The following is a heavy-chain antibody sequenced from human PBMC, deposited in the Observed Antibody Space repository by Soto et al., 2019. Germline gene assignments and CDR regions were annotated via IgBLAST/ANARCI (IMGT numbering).Heavy chain of an antibody. Sequence: SLRLSCAASGFTFNSYAMTWVRQAPGRGLEWVSAISESGGRTYYADSVEGRFSISRDNAKNTLFLQMNSLRAEDTAVYYCAKDLYYYGTGSYYPSDYWGQGTLVTAPQ. V-gene: IGHV3-23*01. D-gene: IGHD3-10*01. CDR3: AKDLYYYGTGSYYPSDY. CDR2: ISESGGRT. CDR1: GFTFNSYA. J-gene: IGHJ4*02.